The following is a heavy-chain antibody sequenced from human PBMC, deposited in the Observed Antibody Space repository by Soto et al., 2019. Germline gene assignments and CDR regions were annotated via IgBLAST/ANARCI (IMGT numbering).Heavy chain of an antibody. CDR2: INPSGGST. J-gene: IGHJ6*02. Sequence: ASVKVSCKASGYTFTSYYMHWVRQAPGQGLEWMGIINPSGGSTSYAQKFQGRVTMTTDTSTSTAYMELRSLRSEDTAVYYCARYCSCGICSIVSHQYGNDVSSQGTTVTVS. CDR1: GYTFTSYY. CDR3: ARYCSCGICSIVSHQYGNDV. D-gene: IGHD2-15*01. V-gene: IGHV1-46*01.